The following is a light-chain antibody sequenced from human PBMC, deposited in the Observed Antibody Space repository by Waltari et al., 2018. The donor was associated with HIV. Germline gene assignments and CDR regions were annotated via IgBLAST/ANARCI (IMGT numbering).Light chain of an antibody. CDR1: QSVSRN. CDR3: QQYNNWPPYT. V-gene: IGKV3-15*01. Sequence: EIVMTQSPATLSVSPGERATLSCRASQSVSRNLAWYQQKPGQAPRLLIYGASTRATGIPARFSGSVSGTEFTLTISGLQSEDFALYYCQQYNNWPPYTFGQGTKLEIK. CDR2: GAS. J-gene: IGKJ2*01.